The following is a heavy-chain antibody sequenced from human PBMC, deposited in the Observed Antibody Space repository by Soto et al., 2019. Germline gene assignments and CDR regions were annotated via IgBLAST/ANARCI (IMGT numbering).Heavy chain of an antibody. CDR3: ARESGMDV. Sequence: QVQLVESGGGVVQPGRSLRVSCAASGFTFSSYGMHWVRQAPGKGLEWVAVISYDGSNKYYADSVKGRFTISRDNSKNKLYLQMNSLRAEDTAVYYCARESGMDVWGQGTTVTVSS. CDR1: GFTFSSYG. CDR2: ISYDGSNK. V-gene: IGHV3-30*03. J-gene: IGHJ6*02.